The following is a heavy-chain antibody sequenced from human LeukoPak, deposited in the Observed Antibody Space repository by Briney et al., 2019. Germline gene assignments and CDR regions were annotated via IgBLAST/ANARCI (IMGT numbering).Heavy chain of an antibody. J-gene: IGHJ4*02. CDR1: GFTFDDYG. CDR3: AKDLHYGSADY. Sequence: PGGSLRLSCEASGFTFDDYGMSWVRQAPGKGLQWVSGISWNGGYTSYEDSVKGRFTISRDNAKNSLYVQMNSLRAEDTAVYYCAKDLHYGSADYWGQGTLVTVSS. V-gene: IGHV3-20*04. CDR2: ISWNGGYT. D-gene: IGHD3-10*01.